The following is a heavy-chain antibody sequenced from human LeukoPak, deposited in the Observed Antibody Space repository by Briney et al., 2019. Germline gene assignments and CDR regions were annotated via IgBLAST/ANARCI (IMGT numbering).Heavy chain of an antibody. V-gene: IGHV3-30*02. D-gene: IGHD5-18*01. CDR2: IRYDGSNK. CDR3: AKGPRGYSYGCDY. Sequence: PGGSLRLSCAASGFTFSSYGMHWVRQAPGKGLEWVAFIRYDGSNKYYADSVKGRFTISRDNSKNTLYLQMNSLRAEDTAVYYCAKGPRGYSYGCDYWGQGTLVTVSS. CDR1: GFTFSSYG. J-gene: IGHJ4*02.